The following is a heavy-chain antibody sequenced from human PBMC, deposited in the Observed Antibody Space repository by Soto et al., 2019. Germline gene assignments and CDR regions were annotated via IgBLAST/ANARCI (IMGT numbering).Heavy chain of an antibody. J-gene: IGHJ2*01. Sequence: ASVKVSCKASGYTITRHWMHWVRQAPGQGLEWMGVINPSGDMTTYAQKFQGRVTMTRDTSTSTLYMELSSLSSEDTAVYYCARDNSYDSGGARGWYFDLWGRGTLVTVSS. CDR2: INPSGDMT. D-gene: IGHD3-22*01. V-gene: IGHV1-46*01. CDR1: GYTITRHW. CDR3: ARDNSYDSGGARGWYFDL.